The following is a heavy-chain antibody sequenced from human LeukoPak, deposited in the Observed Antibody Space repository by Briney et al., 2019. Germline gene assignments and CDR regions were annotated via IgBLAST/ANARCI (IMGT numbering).Heavy chain of an antibody. CDR1: GFTFSSYI. CDR3: ARELEEAFDI. V-gene: IGHV3-21*01. J-gene: IGHJ3*02. D-gene: IGHD3-3*02. Sequence: GGSLRLSCAASGFTFSSYIMNWVRQAPGKGLEWVSSICSSSSYIYYADSVKGRFTISRDNAKNSLYLQMNSLRVEDTAVYYCARELEEAFDIWGQGTVVTVSS. CDR2: ICSSSSYI.